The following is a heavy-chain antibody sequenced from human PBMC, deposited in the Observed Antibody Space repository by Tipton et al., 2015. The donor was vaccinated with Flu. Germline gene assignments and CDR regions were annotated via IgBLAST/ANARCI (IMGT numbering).Heavy chain of an antibody. D-gene: IGHD1-26*01. CDR3: AKSGSYLEYLQH. CDR2: IYTTGST. CDR1: GGFITSGSYY. J-gene: IGHJ1*01. Sequence: LRLSCTVSGGFITSGSYYWSWIRQSAGKGLEWIGRIYTTGSTNYNPSLRSRVTISGDTSKNQFSLKLTSVSAADTAVYYCAKSGSYLEYLQHWGQGTLVTVSS. V-gene: IGHV4-61*02.